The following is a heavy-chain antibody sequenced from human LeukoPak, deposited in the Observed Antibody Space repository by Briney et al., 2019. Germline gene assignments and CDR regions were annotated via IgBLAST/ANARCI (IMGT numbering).Heavy chain of an antibody. J-gene: IGHJ4*02. CDR2: IYPGDSDT. V-gene: IGHV5-51*01. CDR3: ARRVKSGYDYAIDY. CDR1: GYSFSTYW. Sequence: GESLKISCKGSGYSFSTYWIGWVRQMPGKGLEWTGIIYPGDSDTRYSPSFQGQVTISVDKSISTAYLQWSSLKASDTAMYYCARRVKSGYDYAIDYWGQGTLVTVSS. D-gene: IGHD5-12*01.